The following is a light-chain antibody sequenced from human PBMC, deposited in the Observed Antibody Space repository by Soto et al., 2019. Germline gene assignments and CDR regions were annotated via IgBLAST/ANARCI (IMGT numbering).Light chain of an antibody. J-gene: IGLJ3*02. CDR1: SSDIGAYNY. Sequence: QSALTQPASVSGSPGQSITISCTGTSSDIGAYNYVSWYQHHPGRAPKLMIFQVSNRPSGVSNRFSGSKSGNTASLTISGLQAEDEGEYYCTSYTTTSTPVFGGGTKVTVL. V-gene: IGLV2-14*01. CDR2: QVS. CDR3: TSYTTTSTPV.